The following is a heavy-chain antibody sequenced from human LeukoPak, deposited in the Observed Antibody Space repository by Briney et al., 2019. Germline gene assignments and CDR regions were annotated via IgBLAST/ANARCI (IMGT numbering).Heavy chain of an antibody. CDR1: GFTFSSYE. V-gene: IGHV3-48*03. CDR3: ARLYSSSSGLTASDY. CDR2: LSSRGTTT. D-gene: IGHD6-6*01. Sequence: GGSLRLSCAASGFTFSSYEMNWVRQAPGKGLEWVSYLSSRGTTTYYADSVKGRFTISRDDAKNSLYLHMNSLRVEDTAVYYCARLYSSSSGLTASDYWGQGTLVTVSS. J-gene: IGHJ4*02.